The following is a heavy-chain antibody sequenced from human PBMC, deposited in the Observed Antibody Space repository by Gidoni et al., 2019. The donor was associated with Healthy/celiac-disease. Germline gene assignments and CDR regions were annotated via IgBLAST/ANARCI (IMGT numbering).Heavy chain of an antibody. V-gene: IGHV4-39*01. CDR3: ARSWGSSGVPWFDP. J-gene: IGHJ5*02. D-gene: IGHD6-6*01. Sequence: QLQLQESGPGLVKPSETLSRTCTFAGGSSSSSRYHWGWISQPPGTGLEWIGSIYYSRSTYYNPSRKSRVTISVDKSKNQFSLKLGSVTAADTAVYYCARSWGSSGVPWFDPWGQGTLVTVSS. CDR1: GGSSSSSRYH. CDR2: IYYSRST.